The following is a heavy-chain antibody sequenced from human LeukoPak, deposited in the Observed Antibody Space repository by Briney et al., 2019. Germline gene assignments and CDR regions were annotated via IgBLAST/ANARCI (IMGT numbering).Heavy chain of an antibody. J-gene: IGHJ4*02. CDR2: IKIDGSTT. CDR1: GFTLSNYW. Sequence: GGSLRLSCAASGFTLSNYWMHWVRQARGKGLVWVSRIKIDGSTTDYADSVKGRFTISRDNAKNTLYLQMNSLRAEDTAVYYCARELPFDYWGQGTLVTVSS. CDR3: ARELPFDY. V-gene: IGHV3-74*01.